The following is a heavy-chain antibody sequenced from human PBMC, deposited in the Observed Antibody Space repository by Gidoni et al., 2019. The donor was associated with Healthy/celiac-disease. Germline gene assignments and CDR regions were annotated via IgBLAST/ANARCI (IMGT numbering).Heavy chain of an antibody. Sequence: EVQLLESGGGLVQPGGSLRLSCAASGFTFSRYAMSWVRQTPGKGLEWVSAISGIGCSTYYADSVKGRFTISSDNSKNTLYLQMNSLRAEDTAVYYCAKGGGGSCYSWFDPWGQGTLVTVSS. V-gene: IGHV3-23*01. CDR3: AKGGGGSCYSWFDP. J-gene: IGHJ5*02. CDR1: GFTFSRYA. D-gene: IGHD2-15*01. CDR2: ISGIGCST.